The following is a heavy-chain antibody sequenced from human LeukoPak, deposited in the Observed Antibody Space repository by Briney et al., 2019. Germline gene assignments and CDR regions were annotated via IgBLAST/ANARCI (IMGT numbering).Heavy chain of an antibody. D-gene: IGHD3-22*01. J-gene: IGHJ4*02. CDR3: ARETYYYDSSGYYDY. Sequence: GGSLRLSCVASGFTPTSYNMNWVRQAPGKGLEWVSAISGSGGSTYYADSVKGRFTISRDNAKNSLYLQMNSLRAEDTAVYYCARETYYYDSSGYYDYWGQGTLVTVSS. V-gene: IGHV3-21*01. CDR1: GFTPTSYN. CDR2: ISGSGGST.